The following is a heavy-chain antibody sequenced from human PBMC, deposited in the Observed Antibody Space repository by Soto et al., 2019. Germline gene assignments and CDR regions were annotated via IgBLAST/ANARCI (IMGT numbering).Heavy chain of an antibody. Sequence: QPGGSLRLSCAASGFTFSSYGMHWVRQAPGKGLEWVAVISYDGSNKYYADSVKGRFTISRDNSKNTLYLQMNSLRAEDTAVYYCAILSGSHTSPFDYWGQGTLVTVSS. D-gene: IGHD1-26*01. CDR1: GFTFSSYG. J-gene: IGHJ4*02. CDR3: AILSGSHTSPFDY. V-gene: IGHV3-30*03. CDR2: ISYDGSNK.